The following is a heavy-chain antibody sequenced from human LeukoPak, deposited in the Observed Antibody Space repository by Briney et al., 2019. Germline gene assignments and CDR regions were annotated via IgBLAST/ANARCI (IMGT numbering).Heavy chain of an antibody. V-gene: IGHV3-74*01. CDR1: GFTFSSYV. J-gene: IGHJ3*02. CDR3: ARELPRIGGQTDASDI. D-gene: IGHD3-16*01. CDR2: SKNDGSST. Sequence: GGSLRLSCAASGFTFSSYVMSWVRPAPGKRLVWVSRSKNDGSSTSYADSVKGRFTISRDNAKNTLYLQMNRLRAEDTAVYYCARELPRIGGQTDASDIWGQGTMVTVS.